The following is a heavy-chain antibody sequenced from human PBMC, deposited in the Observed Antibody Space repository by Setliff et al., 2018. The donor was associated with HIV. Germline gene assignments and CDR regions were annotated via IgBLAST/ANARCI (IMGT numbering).Heavy chain of an antibody. V-gene: IGHV4-34*01. J-gene: IGHJ6*03. Sequence: SETLSLTCAVYGGSFSGHYWTWIRQPPGKGLEWIGYINHSGSTNYNPSLKSRVTISADTSKNQFSLKLRSVTAADTAVYYCGRHAGREYQLPHTYYYYMDVWGKGATVTVSS. CDR3: GRHAGREYQLPHTYYYYMDV. D-gene: IGHD2-2*01. CDR1: GGSFSGHY. CDR2: INHSGST.